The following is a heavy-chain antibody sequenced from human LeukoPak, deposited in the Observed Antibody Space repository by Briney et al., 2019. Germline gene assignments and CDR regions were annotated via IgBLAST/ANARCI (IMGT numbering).Heavy chain of an antibody. CDR1: GGSFSGYY. D-gene: IGHD1-26*01. J-gene: IGHJ6*02. CDR2: INHSGST. V-gene: IGHV4-34*01. CDR3: ARRAIQELPSLGYYGMDV. Sequence: SETLSLTCAVYGGSFSGYYWSWIRQPPGKGLEWIGEINHSGSTNYNPSLKSRVTISVDTSKNQFSLKLSSVTAADTAVYYCARRAIQELPSLGYYGMDVWGQGTTVTVSS.